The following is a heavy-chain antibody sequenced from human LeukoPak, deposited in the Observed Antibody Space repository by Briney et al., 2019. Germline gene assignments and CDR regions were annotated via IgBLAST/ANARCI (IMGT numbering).Heavy chain of an antibody. CDR1: GGSISSSSYY. Sequence: SETLSLTCTVSGGSISSSSYYWGWIRQPPGKGLEWIGSIYYSGSTYYNPSLKSRVTISVDTSKNQFSLKLSSVTAADTAVYYCARQQRPELFYYYYYMDVWGKGTTVTVSS. J-gene: IGHJ6*03. CDR3: ARQQRPELFYYYYYMDV. D-gene: IGHD1-14*01. V-gene: IGHV4-39*07. CDR2: IYYSGST.